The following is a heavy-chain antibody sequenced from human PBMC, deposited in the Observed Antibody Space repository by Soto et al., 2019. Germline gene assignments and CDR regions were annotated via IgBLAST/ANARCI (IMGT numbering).Heavy chain of an antibody. CDR3: ARGSTEAASLFDF. CDR1: GDSISSGGYY. V-gene: IGHV4-31*03. Sequence: QVQLQESGPGLVKPSQTLSLTCTVSGDSISSGGYYWSWIRQHPGKGLEWIGYIDYSGSTYYNPSRRSRVIISVDTSKNLFSLKLSSVTAAETAWYYCARGSTEAASLFDFWGQATLATVSS. D-gene: IGHD2-15*01. J-gene: IGHJ4*02. CDR2: IDYSGST.